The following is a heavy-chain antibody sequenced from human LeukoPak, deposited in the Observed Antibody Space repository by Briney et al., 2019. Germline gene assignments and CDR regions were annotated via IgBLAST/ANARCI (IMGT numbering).Heavy chain of an antibody. CDR2: IYHSGST. D-gene: IGHD5-12*01. V-gene: IGHV4-38-2*01. CDR1: GYSISSGYY. Sequence: SETLSLTCAVSGYSISSGYYWGWIRQPPGKGLEWIGSIYHSGSTYYNPSLKSRATISGDTSKNQFSLKLSSVTAADAAVYYCARYGGYDFGFHFDYWGQGTLVTVSS. CDR3: ARYGGYDFGFHFDY. J-gene: IGHJ4*02.